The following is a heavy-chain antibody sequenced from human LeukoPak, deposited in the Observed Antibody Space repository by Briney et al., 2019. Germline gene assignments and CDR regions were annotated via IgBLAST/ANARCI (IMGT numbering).Heavy chain of an antibody. CDR2: IYYSGNT. V-gene: IGHV4-30-4*08. CDR1: GGSISSGDYY. J-gene: IGHJ4*02. CDR3: ARAVRYCSSTGCYPTPYYFDY. Sequence: SQTLSLTCTVSGGSISSGDYYWSWIRQPPGKGLEWIGYIYYSGNTYYNPSLKSRVTISVDTSKNQFSLKLSSVTATDTAVYYCARAVRYCSSTGCYPTPYYFDYWGQGTLVTVSS. D-gene: IGHD2-2*01.